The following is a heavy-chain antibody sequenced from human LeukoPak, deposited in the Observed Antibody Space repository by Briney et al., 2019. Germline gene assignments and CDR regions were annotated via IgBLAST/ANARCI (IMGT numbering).Heavy chain of an antibody. V-gene: IGHV3-23*01. D-gene: IGHD5-24*01. CDR1: GFTFSSFG. CDR3: ARAAGGLQPDY. Sequence: GGSLRLSCSASGFTFSSFGMSWVRQAPGKGLEWVSSISGSGGATYYADSVKGRFTISRDNAKNSLYLQMNSLRAEDTALYYCARAAGGLQPDYWGQGTLVTVSS. CDR2: ISGSGGAT. J-gene: IGHJ4*02.